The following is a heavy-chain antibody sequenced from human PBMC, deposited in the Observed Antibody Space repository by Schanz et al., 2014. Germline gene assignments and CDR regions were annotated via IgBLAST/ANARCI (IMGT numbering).Heavy chain of an antibody. CDR2: IHYDGTYK. J-gene: IGHJ6*02. V-gene: IGHV3-30*03. CDR3: ARPLGPNYYYYGLDV. Sequence: QVQLVESGGGMVQPGRSLRLSCAGSGFSFSDYGMHWVRQAPGRGLEWVAFIHYDGTYKYYADSVKGRFTISRDNSENTLYLQMISLRAEDTAVYYCARPLGPNYYYYGLDVWGQGTTVTVSS. CDR1: GFSFSDYG.